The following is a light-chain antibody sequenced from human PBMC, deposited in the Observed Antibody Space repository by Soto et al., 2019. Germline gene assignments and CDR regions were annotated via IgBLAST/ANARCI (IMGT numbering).Light chain of an antibody. J-gene: IGLJ1*01. V-gene: IGLV2-14*03. CDR3: SSYTTSSTYV. Sequence: QSALTQPTSVSGSPGQSITISCTGTSSDVGAYNYVSWYQQHPGKAPKLTIYEVSNRPSGVSNRFSGSKSGNTASLTISGLQAEDEADYYCSSYTTSSTYVFGHGTKVTV. CDR1: SSDVGAYNY. CDR2: EVS.